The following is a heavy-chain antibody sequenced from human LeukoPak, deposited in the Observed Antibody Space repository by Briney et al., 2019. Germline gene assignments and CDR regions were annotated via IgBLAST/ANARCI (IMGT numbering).Heavy chain of an antibody. D-gene: IGHD5-24*01. V-gene: IGHV3-23*01. J-gene: IGHJ4*02. CDR2: ISGSGTTI. Sequence: PGGSLRLSCAASGFTFSRYSMSWVRQAPGKGLQWVSTISGSGTTIYYADSVKGRFTISRDNSKNTIYLQINSLRAEDTAVYYCARDNGGYNYDFWGQGTLVTVSS. CDR3: ARDNGGYNYDF. CDR1: GFTFSRYS.